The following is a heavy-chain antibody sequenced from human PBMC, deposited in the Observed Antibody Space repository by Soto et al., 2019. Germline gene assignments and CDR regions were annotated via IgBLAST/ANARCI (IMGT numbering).Heavy chain of an antibody. Sequence: QVQLQESGPGLVKPSQTLSLICSVSGGSINSGTSYWTWIRQHPGKGLEWIGYMYYSGSTYYNPSLESRVTISVDTSTNQFSLNLNSVTAADTAVYYCARALRRSCSGGTCYVWFDPWGQGTLVTVSS. CDR1: GGSINSGTSY. J-gene: IGHJ5*02. D-gene: IGHD2-15*01. V-gene: IGHV4-31*03. CDR3: ARALRRSCSGGTCYVWFDP. CDR2: MYYSGST.